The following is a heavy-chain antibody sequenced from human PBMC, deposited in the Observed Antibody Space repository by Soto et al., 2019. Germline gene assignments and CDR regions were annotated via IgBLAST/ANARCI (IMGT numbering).Heavy chain of an antibody. V-gene: IGHV4-30-4*01. Sequence: KPSETLSLTCNVSGASISSDDYYWTWIRQPPGKGLEWIGYIYHTGRTSYNPALRSRLTISIDRSKNQFSLTLSSVSAADTALYYCARDQSSSPDFFDYWGQGTLVTVSS. CDR2: IYHTGRT. D-gene: IGHD6-6*01. CDR3: ARDQSSSPDFFDY. J-gene: IGHJ4*02. CDR1: GASISSDDYY.